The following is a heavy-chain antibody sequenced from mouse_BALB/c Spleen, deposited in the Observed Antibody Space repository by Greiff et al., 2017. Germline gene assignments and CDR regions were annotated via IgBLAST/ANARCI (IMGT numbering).Heavy chain of an antibody. J-gene: IGHJ4*01. D-gene: IGHD1-1*01. CDR1: GFDFSRYW. Sequence: EVKLVESGGGLVQPGGSLKLSCAASGFDFSRYWMSWVRQAPGKGLEWIGEINPDSSTINYTPSLKDKFIISRDNAKNTLYLQMSKVRSEDTALYYCARVYYYGSSPNYYAMDYWGQGTSVTVSS. V-gene: IGHV4-1*02. CDR2: INPDSSTI. CDR3: ARVYYYGSSPNYYAMDY.